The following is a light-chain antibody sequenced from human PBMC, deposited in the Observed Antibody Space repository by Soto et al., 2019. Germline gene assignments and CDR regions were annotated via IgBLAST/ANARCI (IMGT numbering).Light chain of an antibody. CDR2: GAS. Sequence: EIVLTQSPGTLSLSPGERATLSCRASQSISSTYFAWYQQKPGQAPRLLIYGASSRATGIPDRFSGSGSGTDFTLTISRLEPEDFAVYYCHQYAGSPPHTFGQGTKLEIK. CDR3: HQYAGSPPHT. CDR1: QSISSTY. J-gene: IGKJ2*01. V-gene: IGKV3-20*01.